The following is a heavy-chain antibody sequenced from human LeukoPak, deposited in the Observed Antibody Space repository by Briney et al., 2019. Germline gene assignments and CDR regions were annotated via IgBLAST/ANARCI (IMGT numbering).Heavy chain of an antibody. J-gene: IGHJ2*01. CDR2: IYSGGST. D-gene: IGHD7-27*01. Sequence: GGSLRLSCAASGFTVSSNYMSWVRQAPGKGLEWVSVIYSGGSTYYADSVKGRFTISRDNSKNTLYLQMNSLRAEDTAVYYCASLKWGSWYFDLWGRGTLVTVSS. V-gene: IGHV3-66*01. CDR3: ASLKWGSWYFDL. CDR1: GFTVSSNY.